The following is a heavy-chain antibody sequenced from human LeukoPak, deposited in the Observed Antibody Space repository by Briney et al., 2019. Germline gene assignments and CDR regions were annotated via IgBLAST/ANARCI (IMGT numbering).Heavy chain of an antibody. CDR1: GFTFSSYA. CDR3: AREQYGDYFDY. J-gene: IGHJ4*02. Sequence: GGSLRLSCAASGFTFSSYAMSWVRQPPGKGLEWVSSISSSSSYIYYADSVKGRFTISRDNAKNSLYLQVNSLRAEDTAVYYCAREQYGDYFDYWGQGTLVTVSS. V-gene: IGHV3-21*01. CDR2: ISSSSSYI. D-gene: IGHD4-17*01.